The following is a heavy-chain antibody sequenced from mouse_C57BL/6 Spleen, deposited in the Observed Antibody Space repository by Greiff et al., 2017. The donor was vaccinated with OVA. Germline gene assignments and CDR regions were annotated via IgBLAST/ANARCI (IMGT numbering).Heavy chain of an antibody. V-gene: IGHV10-1*01. Sequence: EVHLVESGGGLVQPKGSLKLSCAASGFSFNTYAMNWVSQATGKGLEWVARIRSKSNNYATYYADSVKDRFTISRDDSESMLYLQMNNLKTEDTAMYYCVRLGAMDYWGQGTSVTVSS. CDR3: VRLGAMDY. J-gene: IGHJ4*01. CDR2: IRSKSNNYAT. CDR1: GFSFNTYA.